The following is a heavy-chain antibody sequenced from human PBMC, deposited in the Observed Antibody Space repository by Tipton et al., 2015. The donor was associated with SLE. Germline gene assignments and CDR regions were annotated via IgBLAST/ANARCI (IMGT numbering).Heavy chain of an antibody. J-gene: IGHJ4*02. CDR2: INHSGST. Sequence: TLSLTCAVYGGSFSGYYWSWIRQPPGKGLEWIGEINHSGSTNYNPSLKSRVTISVDTSKNQSSLKLSSVTAADTAVYYCARGPRSFLDYWGQGTLVTVSS. D-gene: IGHD6-19*01. CDR3: ARGPRSFLDY. V-gene: IGHV4-34*01. CDR1: GGSFSGYY.